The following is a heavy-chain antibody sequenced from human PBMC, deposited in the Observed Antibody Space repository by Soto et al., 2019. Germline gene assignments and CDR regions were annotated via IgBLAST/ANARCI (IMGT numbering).Heavy chain of an antibody. CDR1: GYTFSNYG. Sequence: GASVKVSCKTSGYTFSNYGITWVRQAPGQPLEWLGWISLYSDGTNYAQKFQGRVTLTTDTSTSTAYMELRSLRSDDTAIYYCARDPHEFWTSYWFDPWGQGTPVTVSS. CDR2: ISLYSDGT. D-gene: IGHD3-3*01. J-gene: IGHJ5*02. V-gene: IGHV1-18*01. CDR3: ARDPHEFWTSYWFDP.